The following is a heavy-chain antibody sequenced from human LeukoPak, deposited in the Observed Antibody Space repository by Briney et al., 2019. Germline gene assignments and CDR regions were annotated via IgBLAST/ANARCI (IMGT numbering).Heavy chain of an antibody. D-gene: IGHD6-6*01. V-gene: IGHV3-7*01. J-gene: IGHJ4*02. CDR3: ARQSTAAYSMTFNY. Sequence: GGSLRLSCAASGFTFSSYSMSWVRQAPGKGLEWVASIKQGEGERYYVDSVKGRFTISRDNAKNSLYLQMDSLSAEDTAVYYCARQSTAAYSMTFNYWGQGTLVTVSS. CDR2: IKQGEGER. CDR1: GFTFSSYS.